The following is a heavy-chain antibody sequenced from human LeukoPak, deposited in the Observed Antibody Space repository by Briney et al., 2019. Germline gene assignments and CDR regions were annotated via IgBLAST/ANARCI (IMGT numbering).Heavy chain of an antibody. J-gene: IGHJ4*02. CDR3: AREDCSSTSCYRGFDY. Sequence: GGSLRLSFAASGFTFSDYYMSWIRQAPGKGLEWVSYISSSGSTIYYADSVKGRFTISRDNAKNSLYLQMNSLRAEDTAVYYCAREDCSSTSCYRGFDYWGQGTLVTVSS. CDR2: ISSSGSTI. D-gene: IGHD2-2*02. V-gene: IGHV3-11*04. CDR1: GFTFSDYY.